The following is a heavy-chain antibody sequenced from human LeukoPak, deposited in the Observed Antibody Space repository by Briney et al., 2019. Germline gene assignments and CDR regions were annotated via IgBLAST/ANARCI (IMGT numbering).Heavy chain of an antibody. D-gene: IGHD6-13*01. CDR2: IYHSGST. J-gene: IGHJ4*02. CDR3: ARALAAAGIGGSYYFDY. V-gene: IGHV4-30-2*01. CDR1: GGSVSSNNDY. Sequence: PSETLSLTCTVSGGSVSSNNDYWSWIRQPPGKGLEWIGYIYHSGSTYYNPSLKSRVTISVDRSKNQFSLKLSSVTAADTAVYYCARALAAAGIGGSYYFDYWGQGTLVTVSS.